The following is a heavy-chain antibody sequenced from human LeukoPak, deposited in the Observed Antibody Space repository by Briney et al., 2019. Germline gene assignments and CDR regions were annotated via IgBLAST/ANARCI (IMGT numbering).Heavy chain of an antibody. J-gene: IGHJ6*03. CDR3: ARLQSANHDNGYHTGGFYYMDV. V-gene: IGHV4-59*08. CDR1: GGSMSKNY. D-gene: IGHD4-17*01. Sequence: SETLSLTCSVSGGSMSKNYWGWIRQPPGRGLEWIGYISYTGSTSYTPSLKSRVSIFLETPRNQFSLEVSSVIAADTAVYYCARLQSANHDNGYHTGGFYYMDVWGKGTTVTVSS. CDR2: ISYTGST.